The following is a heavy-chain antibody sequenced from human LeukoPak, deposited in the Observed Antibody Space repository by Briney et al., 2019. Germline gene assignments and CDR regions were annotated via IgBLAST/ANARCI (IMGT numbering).Heavy chain of an antibody. D-gene: IGHD6-13*01. CDR1: GVTFSSYW. CDR2: ISGSGGST. V-gene: IGHV3-23*01. J-gene: IGHJ4*02. Sequence: GGSLRLSCAASGVTFSSYWMSWVRQAPGKGLEWVSVISGSGGSTYYADSVKGRFTISRDNAKNSLYLQMNSLRAEDTAVYYCARDGIAAAGLGDYWGQGTLVTVSS. CDR3: ARDGIAAAGLGDY.